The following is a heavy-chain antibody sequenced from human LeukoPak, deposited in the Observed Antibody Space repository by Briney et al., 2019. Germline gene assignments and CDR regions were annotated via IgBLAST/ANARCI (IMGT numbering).Heavy chain of an antibody. CDR2: ISWNSGSI. J-gene: IGHJ4*02. CDR3: AKDYDYVWGSYPYYFDY. D-gene: IGHD3-16*02. V-gene: IGHV3-9*01. CDR1: GFTFDDYA. Sequence: PGGSLRLSCAASGFTFDDYAMHWVRQAPGKGLEWVSGISWNSGSIGYADSVKGRFTISRDNAKNSLYLQMNSLRAEDTALYYCAKDYDYVWGSYPYYFDYWGQGTLVTVSS.